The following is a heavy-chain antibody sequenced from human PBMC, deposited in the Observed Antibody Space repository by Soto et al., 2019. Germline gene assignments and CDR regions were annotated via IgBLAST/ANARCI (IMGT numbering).Heavy chain of an antibody. D-gene: IGHD3-3*01. CDR3: ARGLRTEWFYGMDV. CDR1: GFTFSSYW. J-gene: IGHJ6*02. CDR2: IKQDGSEK. V-gene: IGHV3-7*04. Sequence: HPGGSLRLSCAASGFTFSSYWMSWVRQAPGKGLEWVANIKQDGSEKYYVDSVKGRFTISRDNAKNSLYLQMNSLRAEDTAVYYCARGLRTEWFYGMDVWGQGTTVTVSS.